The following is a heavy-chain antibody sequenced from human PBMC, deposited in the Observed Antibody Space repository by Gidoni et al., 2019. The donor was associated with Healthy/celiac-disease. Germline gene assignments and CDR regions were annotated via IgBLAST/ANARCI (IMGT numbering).Heavy chain of an antibody. CDR1: GGSISSSSYY. Sequence: QLQLQESGPGLVKPSETLSLTCTVSGGSISSSSYYWGWIRQPPGKGLEWIGSIYCSGSTYYHPSLKSRVTISVDTSKHQFSLKLRSVTAADTAVYYCARHKYYDFWSGPLPHYFDYWGQGTLVTVSS. D-gene: IGHD3-3*01. CDR2: IYCSGST. J-gene: IGHJ4*02. V-gene: IGHV4-39*01. CDR3: ARHKYYDFWSGPLPHYFDY.